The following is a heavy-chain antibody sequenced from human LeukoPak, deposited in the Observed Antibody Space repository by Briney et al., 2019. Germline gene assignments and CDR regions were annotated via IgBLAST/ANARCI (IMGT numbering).Heavy chain of an antibody. CDR3: ATSFVVVTAPFDY. CDR2: INHSGST. Sequence: SSETLSLTCAVYGGSFSGYYWSWIRQPPGKGLEWIGEINHSGSTNYNPSLKSRVTISIDTSKNQFSLRLSSVTAADTAVYYCATSFVVVTAPFDYWGQGTLVTVPS. CDR1: GGSFSGYY. D-gene: IGHD2-21*02. V-gene: IGHV4-34*01. J-gene: IGHJ4*02.